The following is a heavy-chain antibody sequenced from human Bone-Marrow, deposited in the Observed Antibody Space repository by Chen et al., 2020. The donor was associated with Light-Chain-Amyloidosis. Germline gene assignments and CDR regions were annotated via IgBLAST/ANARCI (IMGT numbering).Heavy chain of an antibody. D-gene: IGHD2-21*01. J-gene: IGHJ4*02. V-gene: IGHV3-15*01. CDR2: IKSESDGGTT. CDR3: ASDGGLVVVEAAV. Sequence: EGRLVESGGGVVKPGGSLRLSCEASGFSFSNAWVTWVRQAPGKGLEWLGRIKSESDGGTTAFASSVQGRFGISRDQTRNTVYLQMSSLKSDDTAIYYCASDGGLVVVEAAVWGQGTQVTVSS. CDR1: GFSFSNAW.